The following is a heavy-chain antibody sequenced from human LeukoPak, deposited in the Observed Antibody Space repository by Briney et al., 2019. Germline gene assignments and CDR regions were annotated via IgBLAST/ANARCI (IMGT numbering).Heavy chain of an antibody. CDR2: IYYSGST. D-gene: IGHD1-14*01. Sequence: SETLSLTCTVSGGSISSGGYYWSWIRQHPGKGLEWIGYIYYSGSTYYNPSLKSRVTISVDTSKNQFSLKLTSVTAADTAVYYCARGGRRGRNSNNRFDPWGQGTLVTVSS. V-gene: IGHV4-31*03. CDR3: ARGGRRGRNSNNRFDP. J-gene: IGHJ5*02. CDR1: GGSISSGGYY.